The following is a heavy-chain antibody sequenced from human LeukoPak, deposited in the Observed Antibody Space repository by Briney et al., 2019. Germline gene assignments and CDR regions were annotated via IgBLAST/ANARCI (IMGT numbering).Heavy chain of an antibody. CDR2: IIPTFGTA. CDR3: ARGIYSYGYSGYLQH. D-gene: IGHD2-15*01. CDR1: GGTFSTYA. J-gene: IGHJ1*01. V-gene: IGHV1-69*06. Sequence: SVKVSCKASGGTFSTYAITWVRQAPGQGLEWMGGIIPTFGTANYAQEFQGRVTMTADKSTSTAYMELSSLRSEDTAVYYCARGIYSYGYSGYLQHWGQGTLVTVSS.